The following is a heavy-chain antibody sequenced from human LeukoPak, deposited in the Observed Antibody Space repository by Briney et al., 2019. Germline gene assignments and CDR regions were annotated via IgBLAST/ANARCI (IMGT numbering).Heavy chain of an antibody. J-gene: IGHJ4*02. Sequence: SQTLSLTCTVSGGSISSGGYYWSWIRQPPGKGLEWIVYIYHSGSTYYNPSLKSRVTISVDRSKNQFSLKLSSVTAADTAVYYCARVTSRFLEWSLDYWGQGTLVTVSS. D-gene: IGHD3-3*01. CDR3: ARVTSRFLEWSLDY. CDR2: IYHSGST. V-gene: IGHV4-30-2*01. CDR1: GGSISSGGYY.